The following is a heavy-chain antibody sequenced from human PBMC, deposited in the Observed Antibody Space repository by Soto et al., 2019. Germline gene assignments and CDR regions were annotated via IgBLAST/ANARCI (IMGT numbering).Heavy chain of an antibody. Sequence: GGSPRLSCAASGFTFSSYSMNWVRQAPGKGLEQVSSISSSGSYIYYADSVKGRFTISRDNAKNSLYLQMNSLRAEDTAVYYCARVYSSLYYSGMDVWGQGTTVTVSS. CDR2: ISSSGSYI. CDR3: ARVYSSLYYSGMDV. J-gene: IGHJ6*02. CDR1: GFTFSSYS. D-gene: IGHD5-18*01. V-gene: IGHV3-21*01.